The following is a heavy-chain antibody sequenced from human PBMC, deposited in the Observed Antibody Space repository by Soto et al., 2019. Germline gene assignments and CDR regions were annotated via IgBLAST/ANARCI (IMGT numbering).Heavy chain of an antibody. D-gene: IGHD3-3*01. CDR3: ARLKIFGVAIMSPYYYGTDM. CDR2: IYYSGST. Sequence: PSETLSLTCTFSVVSISSSSYYCGWIRQPPWKGLEWIGSIYYSGSTYYNPSLKSRVTISVDTSKNQFSLKLSSVTAADTAVYYCARLKIFGVAIMSPYYYGTDMWGQGTTVTVSS. J-gene: IGHJ6*02. V-gene: IGHV4-39*01. CDR1: VVSISSSSYY.